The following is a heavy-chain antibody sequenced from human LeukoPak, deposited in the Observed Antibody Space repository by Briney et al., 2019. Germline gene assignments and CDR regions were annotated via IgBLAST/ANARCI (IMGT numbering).Heavy chain of an antibody. CDR1: GYTFTTYG. CDR3: AREGVGELTLDY. Sequence: ASVRVSCKASGYTFTTYGISWVRQAPGQGLEWMGWISSDNGDTTYAQNLQGRVTMTTDRTTNTAYMELRSLRSDDTAVYYCAREGVGELTLDYWGKGTLV. CDR2: ISSDNGDT. V-gene: IGHV1-18*01. D-gene: IGHD3-16*01. J-gene: IGHJ4*02.